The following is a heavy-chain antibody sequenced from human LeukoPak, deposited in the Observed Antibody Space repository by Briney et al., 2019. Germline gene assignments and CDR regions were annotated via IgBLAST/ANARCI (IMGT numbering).Heavy chain of an antibody. D-gene: IGHD6-13*01. CDR2: IYYSGST. CDR3: AKTAAGFPNYNWFDP. CDR1: GGSISSCY. V-gene: IGHV4-59*08. Sequence: PSETLSLTCTVSGGSISSCYWSWIRQPPGKGLEWIGYIYYSGSTNYNPSLKSRVTISVDTSKNQFSLKLSSVTAADTAVYYCAKTAAGFPNYNWFDPWGQGTLVTVSS. J-gene: IGHJ5*02.